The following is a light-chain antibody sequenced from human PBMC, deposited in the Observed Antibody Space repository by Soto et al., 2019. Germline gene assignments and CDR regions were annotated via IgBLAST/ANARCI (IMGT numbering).Light chain of an antibody. Sequence: QSALTQPPSASGSPGESVTISCTGTSSDVGSYYNWVSWYQQHPGKVLKLMIHEISKRPPGVPNRFSGSKSGNTASLTVSGLQAEDEADYYCSSHAGDKMIFGGGTKLTVL. J-gene: IGLJ2*01. CDR3: SSHAGDKMI. CDR2: EIS. CDR1: SSDVGSYYNW. V-gene: IGLV2-8*01.